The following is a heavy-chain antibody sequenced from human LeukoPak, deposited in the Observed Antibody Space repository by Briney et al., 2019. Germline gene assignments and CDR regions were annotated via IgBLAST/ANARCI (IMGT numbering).Heavy chain of an antibody. V-gene: IGHV4-30-2*01. CDR3: ARDLYDDNRCFDF. CDR2: IYHSGST. J-gene: IGHJ4*02. CDR1: GGSISSSGYY. D-gene: IGHD1-14*01. Sequence: PSETLSLTCTVSGGSISSSGYYWSWIRQPPGKGLEWIGYIYHSGSTYYNPSLKSRVTISVDRSKNQFSLRVDSVTAADTAVYYCARDLYDDNRCFDFWGQGILVTVSS.